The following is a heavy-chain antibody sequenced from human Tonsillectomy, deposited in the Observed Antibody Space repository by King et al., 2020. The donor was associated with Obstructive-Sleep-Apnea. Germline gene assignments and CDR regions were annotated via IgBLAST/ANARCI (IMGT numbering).Heavy chain of an antibody. CDR1: GGSISNYY. Sequence: MQLQESGPGLVKPSETLSLTCTVSGGSISNYYWSWIRQPPGKGLEWIGYMYYSGNTNFNPSLKSRVTISADTSKIQFSLGLSSVTAADTAVYYCARHRGVEDYGGYGDYFDYWGQGTLVTVSS. CDR2: MYYSGNT. CDR3: ARHRGVEDYGGYGDYFDY. J-gene: IGHJ4*02. D-gene: IGHD5-12*01. V-gene: IGHV4-59*08.